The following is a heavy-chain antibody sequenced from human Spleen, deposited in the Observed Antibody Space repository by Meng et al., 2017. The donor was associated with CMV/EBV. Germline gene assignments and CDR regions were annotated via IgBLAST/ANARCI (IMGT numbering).Heavy chain of an antibody. CDR1: GGTFSSYT. J-gene: IGHJ4*02. CDR3: ARDHARYQLHLNGY. CDR2: ISAYNGNT. D-gene: IGHD2-2*01. Sequence: ASVKVSCKASGGTFSSYTFNWVRQAPGQGLEWMGWISAYNGNTNYAQKLQGRVTMTTDTSTSTAYMELRSLRSDDTAVYYCARDHARYQLHLNGYWGQGTLVTVSS. V-gene: IGHV1-18*01.